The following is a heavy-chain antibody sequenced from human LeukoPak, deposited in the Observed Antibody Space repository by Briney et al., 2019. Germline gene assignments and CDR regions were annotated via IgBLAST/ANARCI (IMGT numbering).Heavy chain of an antibody. Sequence: PGGSLRLSCKVSGFTFSSYSMNWVRQAPGKGLERVSYITSRSSDIYYADSVKGRFTISRDNAKTSLYLQMNSLRAEDTAVYYCASTYDYVWGSFRTGYFDYWGQGTLVTVSS. CDR3: ASTYDYVWGSFRTGYFDY. J-gene: IGHJ4*02. D-gene: IGHD3-16*02. V-gene: IGHV3-21*01. CDR1: GFTFSSYS. CDR2: ITSRSSDI.